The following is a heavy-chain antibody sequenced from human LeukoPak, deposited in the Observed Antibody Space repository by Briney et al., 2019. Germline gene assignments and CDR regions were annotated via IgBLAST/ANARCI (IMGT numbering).Heavy chain of an antibody. D-gene: IGHD3-3*01. CDR1: GGSISSYY. V-gene: IGHV4-59*12. Sequence: SETLSLTCTVSGGSISSYYWSWIRQPPGKGLEWIGYIYYSGSTNYNPSLKSRVTISVDTSKNQFSLKLSSVTAADTAVYYCARSYYDSWSGHAMDVWGKGTTVTVSS. CDR2: IYYSGST. J-gene: IGHJ6*03. CDR3: ARSYYDSWSGHAMDV.